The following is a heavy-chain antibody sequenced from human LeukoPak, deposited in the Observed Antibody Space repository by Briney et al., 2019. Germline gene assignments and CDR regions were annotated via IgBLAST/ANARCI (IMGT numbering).Heavy chain of an antibody. D-gene: IGHD3-22*01. J-gene: IGHJ5*02. V-gene: IGHV3-15*07. CDR3: TTVLSGGYFYDSTGWAT. Sequence: PGGSLRLSCAASGFTFSTYWMNWVRQAPGKGLEWVGRIKSKTYGGTTDYAAPVKGRFTISRDDSKNTLYLQMNSLKTEDTAVYYCTTVLSGGYFYDSTGWATWGQGTLVTVSS. CDR1: GFTFSTYW. CDR2: IKSKTYGGTT.